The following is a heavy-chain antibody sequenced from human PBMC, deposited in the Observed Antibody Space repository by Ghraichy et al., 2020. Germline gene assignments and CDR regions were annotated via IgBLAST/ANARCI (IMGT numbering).Heavy chain of an antibody. CDR3: ARNPRLQRTPFDY. V-gene: IGHV3-48*02. Sequence: GGSLRLSCAASGFTFNDYNINWVRQAPGKGLEWVSYISSSSSIIYYADSVKGRFTISRDNAKNSLYLQMDSLRDEDTAVYYCARNPRLQRTPFDYWGQGTLVTVSA. CDR2: ISSSSSII. J-gene: IGHJ4*02. CDR1: GFTFNDYN. D-gene: IGHD6-25*01.